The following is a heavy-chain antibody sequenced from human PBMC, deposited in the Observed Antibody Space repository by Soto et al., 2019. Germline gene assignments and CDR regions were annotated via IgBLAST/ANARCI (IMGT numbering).Heavy chain of an antibody. V-gene: IGHV4-34*01. Sequence: SETLSLTCAVYGGSFSGYYWSWIRQPPGKGLEWIGEINHSGSTNYNPSLKSRVTISVDTSKNQFSLKLSSVTAADTAVYYCATYYYDSSGYPFDYWGQGTLVTAPQ. CDR1: GGSFSGYY. CDR3: ATYYYDSSGYPFDY. D-gene: IGHD3-22*01. CDR2: INHSGST. J-gene: IGHJ4*02.